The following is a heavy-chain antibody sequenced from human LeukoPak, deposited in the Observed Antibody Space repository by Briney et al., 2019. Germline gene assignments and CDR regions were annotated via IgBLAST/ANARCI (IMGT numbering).Heavy chain of an antibody. CDR3: TTSRGPGNLVY. D-gene: IGHD3-10*01. Sequence: GGSLRLSCAASGFTFISAWMSWVRQAPGKGLEWVGRVKSKSNGATTDYAAPVKGRFTISRDDSKNTVYLQMNSLKTEDTAVYYCTTSRGPGNLVYWGQGTLATVSS. V-gene: IGHV3-15*01. CDR2: VKSKSNGATT. CDR1: GFTFISAW. J-gene: IGHJ4*02.